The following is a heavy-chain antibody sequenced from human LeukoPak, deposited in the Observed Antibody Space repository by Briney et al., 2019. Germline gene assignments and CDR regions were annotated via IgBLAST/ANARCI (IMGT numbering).Heavy chain of an antibody. V-gene: IGHV4-39*07. CDR3: ARRDTENRLPDY. CDR1: GGSISSSSYY. D-gene: IGHD5-18*01. Sequence: KPSETLSLTCTVSGGSISSSSYYWGWIRQPPGKGLEWIGSIYYSGSTYYTPSLKSRVTISVDTSKNQFSLKLSSVTAADAAVYYCARRDTENRLPDYWGQGILVTVSS. CDR2: IYYSGST. J-gene: IGHJ4*02.